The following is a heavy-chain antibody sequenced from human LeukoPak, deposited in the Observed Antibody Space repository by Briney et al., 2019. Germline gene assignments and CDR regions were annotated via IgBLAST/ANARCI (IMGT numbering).Heavy chain of an antibody. V-gene: IGHV1-2*04. CDR1: GYTFTGYY. CDR3: AADLPYSNYGPLDY. J-gene: IGHJ4*02. D-gene: IGHD4-11*01. CDR2: INPNSGGT. Sequence: ASVKVSCKASGYTFTGYYLHWVRQAPGQGLEWMGWINPNSGGTNYAQKFQGWVTMTRDTSISTAYMELSRLRSDDTAVYFCAADLPYSNYGPLDYWGQGTLVTVSS.